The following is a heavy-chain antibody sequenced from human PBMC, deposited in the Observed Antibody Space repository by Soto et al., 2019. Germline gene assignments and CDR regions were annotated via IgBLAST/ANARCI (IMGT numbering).Heavy chain of an antibody. Sequence: LRLSCAASGFTFSSYSMNWVRQAPGKGLEWVSSISSSSSYIYYADSVKGRFTISRDNAKNSLYLQMNSLRAEDTAVYYCARDVIPAAVYYYYYGMDFPGQATIVSVSS. D-gene: IGHD2-2*01. CDR2: ISSSSSYI. CDR3: ARDVIPAAVYYYYYGMDF. J-gene: IGHJ6*02. V-gene: IGHV3-21*01. CDR1: GFTFSSYS.